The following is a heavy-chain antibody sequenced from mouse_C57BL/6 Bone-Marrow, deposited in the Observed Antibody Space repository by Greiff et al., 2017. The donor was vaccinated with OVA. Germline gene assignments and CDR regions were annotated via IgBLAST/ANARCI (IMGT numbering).Heavy chain of an antibody. CDR2: IRNKPNGSTT. J-gene: IGHJ2*01. V-gene: IGHV7-3*01. CDR3: ARYKGRVAVDYFDY. D-gene: IGHD1-1*01. CDR1: GFTFTNYY. Sequence: EVKVVESGGGLVQPGDSLSLSCAASGFTFTNYYMSWVRQPPGKALEWLAFIRNKPNGSTTEYSASVKGRFTISRDNSQSILYLQMNALRAEDSATYYCARYKGRVAVDYFDYWGQVTALTVSS.